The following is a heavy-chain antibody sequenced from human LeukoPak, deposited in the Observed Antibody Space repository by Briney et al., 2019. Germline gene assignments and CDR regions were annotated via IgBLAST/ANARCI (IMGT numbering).Heavy chain of an antibody. D-gene: IGHD1-1*01. CDR1: GFTFSSHS. CDR3: AKDYSRIRNGDVGY. CDR2: IGSGSGSI. Sequence: PGGSLRLSCAASGFTFSSHSMIWVRQAPGKGLEWVSYIGSGSGSIYYADSVKGRFTISRDNSKNTLYLQMNSLRAEDTAVYYCAKDYSRIRNGDVGYWGQGTLVTVSS. J-gene: IGHJ4*02. V-gene: IGHV3-48*01.